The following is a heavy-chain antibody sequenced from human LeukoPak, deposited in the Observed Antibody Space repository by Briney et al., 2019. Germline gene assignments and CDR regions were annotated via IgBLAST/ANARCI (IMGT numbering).Heavy chain of an antibody. Sequence: GRSLRLSCAASGFTFDDYAIHWVRQAPGKGLEWVSGISWNSGSIGYADSVKGRFTISRDNAKNSLYLQMNSLRAEDTALYYCAKDSSGGYGTDFDYWGQGTLVTVSS. V-gene: IGHV3-9*01. CDR1: GFTFDDYA. D-gene: IGHD5-12*01. CDR2: ISWNSGSI. J-gene: IGHJ4*02. CDR3: AKDSSGGYGTDFDY.